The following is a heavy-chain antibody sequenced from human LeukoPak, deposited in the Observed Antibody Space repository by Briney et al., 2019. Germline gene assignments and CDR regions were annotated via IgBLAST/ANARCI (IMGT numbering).Heavy chain of an antibody. CDR1: GFTFSAYE. D-gene: IGHD2-15*01. J-gene: IGHJ4*02. V-gene: IGHV3-48*03. CDR2: ISISGTLI. Sequence: GGSLRLSCAASGFTFSAYEMNWVRQAPGKGLEWVSYISISGTLIYYADSVKGRFTISRDNAKNSLYLQMNSLTADDTAVYYCARDAYSGGWGPTYFDYCGQGTVVTVS. CDR3: ARDAYSGGWGPTYFDY.